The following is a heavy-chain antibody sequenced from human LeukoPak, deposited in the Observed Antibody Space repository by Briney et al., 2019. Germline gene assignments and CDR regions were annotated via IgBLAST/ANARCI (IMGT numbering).Heavy chain of an antibody. V-gene: IGHV2-5*01. CDR3: AHRRAYRTGGVFDY. Sequence: SGPTLVKPTQTLTLTGTVSGFSLSTSGVRVGWIRHPPGKALDWLALLYWNDDKRYSPSLNSRLNITKDNSKNQVVLTMTNMDPVETAPYYCAHRRAYRTGGVFDYWGQGTLVTVSS. CDR2: LYWNDDK. CDR1: GFSLSTSGVR. D-gene: IGHD2-8*02. J-gene: IGHJ4*02.